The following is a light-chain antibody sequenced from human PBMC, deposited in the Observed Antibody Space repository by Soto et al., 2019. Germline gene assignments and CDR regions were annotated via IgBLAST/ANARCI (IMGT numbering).Light chain of an antibody. V-gene: IGKV3-15*01. CDR2: GAS. J-gene: IGKJ1*01. Sequence: EIVITPSPATLSVSPGERATLSFRASQSVSSNLAWYQQKPGQAPRPLIYGASTRATGIPARFCGSGSGTEVTLTISSLQSEDVAVYYCQQYNNWPPWTFGQGTKVEIK. CDR1: QSVSSN. CDR3: QQYNNWPPWT.